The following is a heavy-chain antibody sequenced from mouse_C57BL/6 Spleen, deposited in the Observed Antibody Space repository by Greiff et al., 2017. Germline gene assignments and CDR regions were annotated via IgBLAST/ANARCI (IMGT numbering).Heavy chain of an antibody. D-gene: IGHD2-2*01. J-gene: IGHJ3*01. CDR3: ARDKGSTMVTTGGFAY. CDR1: GFTFSSYA. V-gene: IGHV5-4*03. CDR2: ISDGGSYT. Sequence: VKLQESGGGLVKPGGSLKLSCAASGFTFSSYAMSWVRQTPEKRLEWVATISDGGSYTYYPDNVKGRFTISRDNAKNNLYLQMSHLKSEDTAMYYCARDKGSTMVTTGGFAYWGQGTLVTVSA.